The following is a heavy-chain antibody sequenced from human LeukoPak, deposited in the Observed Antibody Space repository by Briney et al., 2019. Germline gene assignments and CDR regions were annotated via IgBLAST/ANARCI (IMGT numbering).Heavy chain of an antibody. D-gene: IGHD2-15*01. CDR3: ARVRDCSGGSCYLDAFDI. V-gene: IGHV1-2*02. CDR1: GYTFTGYY. J-gene: IGHJ3*02. CDR2: INPNSGGT. Sequence: ASVKVSCKASGYTFTGYYMHWVRQAPGQGLEWMGWINPNSGGTNYAQKFQGRVTMTRDTSISTAYMELSRLRSDDTAVYYCARVRDCSGGSCYLDAFDIWGQGTMVTVSS.